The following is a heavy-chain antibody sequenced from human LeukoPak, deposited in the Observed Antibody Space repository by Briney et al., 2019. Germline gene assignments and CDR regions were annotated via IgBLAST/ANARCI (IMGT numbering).Heavy chain of an antibody. CDR3: ARREVGAPFDY. Sequence: SETLSLTCTVSGGSISSGSYYWSWIRQPAGKGLEWIGRIYTSGSTNYNPSLKSRVTISVDTSKNQFSLKLSSVTAADTAVYYCARREVGAPFDYWGQGTLVTVSS. CDR2: IYTSGST. D-gene: IGHD1-26*01. J-gene: IGHJ4*02. V-gene: IGHV4-61*02. CDR1: GGSISSGSYY.